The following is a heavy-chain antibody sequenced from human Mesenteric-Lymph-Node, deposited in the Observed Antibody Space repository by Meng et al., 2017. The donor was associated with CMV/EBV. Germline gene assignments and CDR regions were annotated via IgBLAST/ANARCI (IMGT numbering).Heavy chain of an antibody. CDR1: GFTFSSYS. CDR2: ISYDGTNK. CDR3: ARGHGYDPYFDY. Sequence: CAASGFTFSSYSMHWVRQAPGKGLEWVAVISYDGTNKYYADSVKGRFTISRDNSKNTLYLQMNSLRAEDTAVYYCARGHGYDPYFDYWGQGTLVTVSS. J-gene: IGHJ4*02. V-gene: IGHV3-30*04. D-gene: IGHD5-12*01.